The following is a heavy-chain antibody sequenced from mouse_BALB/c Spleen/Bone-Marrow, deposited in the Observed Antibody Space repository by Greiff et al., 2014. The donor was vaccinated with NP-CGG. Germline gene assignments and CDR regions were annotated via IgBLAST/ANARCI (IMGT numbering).Heavy chain of an antibody. CDR3: ASYVYGYYFDY. Sequence: VQLQQSGAELVKPGASVKLSCTASGFNIKDTYIHWVKQRPEQGLEWIGRIDPANDNTKYDPKFQGKATITEDTSSSTAYLQLSSLTSEDTAVYYCASYVYGYYFDYWGQGTTLTVSS. D-gene: IGHD2-2*01. V-gene: IGHV14-3*02. CDR1: GFNIKDTY. CDR2: IDPANDNT. J-gene: IGHJ2*01.